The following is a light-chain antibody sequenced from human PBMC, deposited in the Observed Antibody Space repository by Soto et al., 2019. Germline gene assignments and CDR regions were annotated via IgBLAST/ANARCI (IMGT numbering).Light chain of an antibody. V-gene: IGLV2-8*01. Sequence: QSALTQPPSASGSRGQSVTISCTGTSVDINYVSWFQQHPGKAPKLIIYEVSKRPSGVPDRFSGSKSGNTASLTVSGLQADDEADYYCSSYAGSDIWVFGGGTKRTVL. CDR2: EVS. CDR3: SSYAGSDIWV. J-gene: IGLJ3*02. CDR1: SVDINY.